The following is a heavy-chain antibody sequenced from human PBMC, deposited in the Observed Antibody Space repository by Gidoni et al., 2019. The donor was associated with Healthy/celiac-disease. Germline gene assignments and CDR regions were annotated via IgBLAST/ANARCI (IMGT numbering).Heavy chain of an antibody. J-gene: IGHJ4*02. CDR2: INPSGGST. CDR1: GYTFTSYD. Sequence: QVQLVQSGAEVKKPGASVKVSCQASGYTFTSYDRHWVRQAPGQGLEWMGIINPSGGSTSYAQKFQGRVTMTRDTSTSTVYMELSSLRSEDTAVYYCARTIPRYSSPPGPTSGDYWGQGTLVTVSS. V-gene: IGHV1-46*01. CDR3: ARTIPRYSSPPGPTSGDY. D-gene: IGHD6-13*01.